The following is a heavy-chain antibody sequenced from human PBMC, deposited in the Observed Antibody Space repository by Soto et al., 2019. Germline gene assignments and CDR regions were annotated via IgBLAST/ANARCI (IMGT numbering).Heavy chain of an antibody. D-gene: IGHD6-13*01. J-gene: IGHJ6*02. V-gene: IGHV1-69*13. CDR3: ARVRTNIAAAGPYYYYYGMDV. CDR2: IIPIFGTA. Sequence: GASVKVSCKASGGTFSSYAISWVRQAPGQGLEWMGGIIPIFGTANYAQKFQGRVTITADESTSTAYMELSSLRSEDTAVYYCARVRTNIAAAGPYYYYYGMDVWGQGTTVTVSS. CDR1: GGTFSSYA.